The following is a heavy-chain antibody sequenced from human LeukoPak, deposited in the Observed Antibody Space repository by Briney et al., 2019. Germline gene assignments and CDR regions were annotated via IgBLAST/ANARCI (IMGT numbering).Heavy chain of an antibody. CDR2: INHSGSP. D-gene: IGHD5-18*01. CDR3: ARDTFSYGYDY. CDR1: GGSFNGYF. Sequence: SETLSLTCAVYGGSFNGYFWSWIRQPPGKGLEWIGEINHSGSPNYNPSLKSRVTISVDTSKNQVSLKLSSVTAADTAVYYCARDTFSYGYDYWGQGTLVTVSS. J-gene: IGHJ4*02. V-gene: IGHV4-34*01.